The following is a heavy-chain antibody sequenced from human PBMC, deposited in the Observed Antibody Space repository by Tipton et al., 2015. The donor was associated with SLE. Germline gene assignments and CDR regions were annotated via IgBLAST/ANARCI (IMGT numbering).Heavy chain of an antibody. V-gene: IGHV4-61*09. D-gene: IGHD6-13*01. CDR1: SGSIKNGSVY. J-gene: IGHJ5*02. CDR3: ARGWYSRNWEWWFDP. Sequence: TLSLTCSVSSGSIKNGSVYWSWLRQPAGKGLEWIGHVHIIGTTKYNPSLKSRVTISLDTSKNQVSLKLTSVTAADTAVYYCARGWYSRNWEWWFDPWGQGTLVTVSS. CDR2: VHIIGTT.